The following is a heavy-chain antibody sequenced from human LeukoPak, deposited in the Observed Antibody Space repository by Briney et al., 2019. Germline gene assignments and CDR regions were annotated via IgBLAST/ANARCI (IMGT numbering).Heavy chain of an antibody. D-gene: IGHD2-2*01. CDR1: GYTFTSYD. V-gene: IGHV1-8*01. CDR2: MNPNSGNT. CDR3: ARGSIVVVPAVREYYYYGMDV. J-gene: IGHJ6*02. Sequence: ASVKVSCKASGYTFTSYDINWVRQATGQGLEWMGWMNPNSGNTGYAQKLQGRVTMTRNTSISTAYMELSSLRSEDTAVYYCARGSIVVVPAVREYYYYGMDVWGQGTTVTVSS.